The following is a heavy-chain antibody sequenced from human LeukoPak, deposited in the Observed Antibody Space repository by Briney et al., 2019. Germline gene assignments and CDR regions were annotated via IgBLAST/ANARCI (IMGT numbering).Heavy chain of an antibody. CDR2: IIPIFGTA. Sequence: SVKVSCKASGGTFSSYAISWVRQAPGQGLEWMGGIIPIFGTANYAQKFQGRVTITADESTSTAYRELSSLRSEDTAVYYCARLLLRSIAVGYYGMDVWGQGTTVTVSS. V-gene: IGHV1-69*13. D-gene: IGHD6-6*01. CDR3: ARLLLRSIAVGYYGMDV. J-gene: IGHJ6*02. CDR1: GGTFSSYA.